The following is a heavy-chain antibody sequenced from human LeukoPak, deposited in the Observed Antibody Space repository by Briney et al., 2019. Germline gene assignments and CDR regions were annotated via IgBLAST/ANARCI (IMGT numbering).Heavy chain of an antibody. CDR2: IYSSGNT. J-gene: IGHJ5*02. CDR1: GDSISSGTYY. CDR3: ATSRFSGGLGRFDP. D-gene: IGHD3-10*01. Sequence: SESLSLTCTVSGDSISSGTYYWNWIRQPAGKRLEWIGRIYSSGNTYYNPSLKSRVTISVNTSKNQFSLNLTSVTAADTAVYYCATSRFSGGLGRFDPWGQGTLVTVSS. V-gene: IGHV4-61*02.